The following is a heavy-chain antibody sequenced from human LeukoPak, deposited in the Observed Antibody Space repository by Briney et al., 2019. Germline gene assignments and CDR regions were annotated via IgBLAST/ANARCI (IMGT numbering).Heavy chain of an antibody. V-gene: IGHV4-59*01. CDR2: IYYSGST. D-gene: IGHD5-18*01. CDR3: ARASFGYSYGLFDY. CDR1: GGSISSYY. J-gene: IGHJ4*02. Sequence: SEALSLTCTVSGGSISSYYGSWLRQPPGKGLEWIGYIYYSGSTNYNPSLKSRVTISVDTSRNQFSLKLSSVTAADTAVYYCARASFGYSYGLFDYWGQGTLVTVSA.